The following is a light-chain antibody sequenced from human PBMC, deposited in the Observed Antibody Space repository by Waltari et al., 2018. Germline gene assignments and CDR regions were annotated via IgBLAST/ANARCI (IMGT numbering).Light chain of an antibody. J-gene: IGLJ3*02. CDR1: DSNIGSNS. CDR2: RND. CDR3: STWDDDLSGVL. V-gene: IGLV1-47*01. Sequence: QSVLTQPPSASGTPGQWVTISCSGSDSNIGSNSVYWYQQLPGTAPRLLISRNDQRPSGVPDRFSGAKFGTSASLAISGLRSEDEADYYCSTWDDDLSGVLFGGGTKVTVL.